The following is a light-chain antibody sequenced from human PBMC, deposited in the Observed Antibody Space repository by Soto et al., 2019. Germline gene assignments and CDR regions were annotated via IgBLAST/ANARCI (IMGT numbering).Light chain of an antibody. CDR3: RQYGTSLT. CDR2: GAA. V-gene: IGKV3-20*01. J-gene: IGKJ2*01. CDR1: QSVTNNY. Sequence: EIVLTQSPGTLSLSPGERATLSCRASQSVTNNYLAWYQHKPGQAPRCLIYGAAIRSTGIPDRFSGSGSGTDFTLTISRLEPEDFAVYYCRQYGTSLTFGQGTKLEIK.